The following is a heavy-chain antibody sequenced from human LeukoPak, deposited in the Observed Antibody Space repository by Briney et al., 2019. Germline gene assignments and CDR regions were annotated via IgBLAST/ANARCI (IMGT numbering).Heavy chain of an antibody. CDR1: GFTFSSYG. CDR2: IWYDGSNK. J-gene: IGHJ4*02. CDR3: AKTPFSSWYQGGFDY. Sequence: GRSLRLSCAASGFTFSSYGMHWVRQAPGKGLEWVAVIWYDGSNKYYADSVKGRFTISRDNSKNTLYLQMNSLRAEDTAVYYCAKTPFSSWYQGGFDYWGQGTLVTVSS. V-gene: IGHV3-33*06. D-gene: IGHD6-13*01.